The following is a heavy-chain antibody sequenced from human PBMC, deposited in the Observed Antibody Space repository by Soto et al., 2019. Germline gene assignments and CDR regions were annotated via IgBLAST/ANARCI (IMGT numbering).Heavy chain of an antibody. CDR1: AGAISRGDYY. Sequence: TLSLTCTVSAGAISRGDYYWSWIRKHPGKGLEWIGYIYYSGSTNYNPSLKSRVTISVDTSKNQFSLNLYSVTAADTAVYYCAKDKPLTLKTPFDYWGQGTLVTVSS. CDR2: IYYSGST. V-gene: IGHV4-31*03. D-gene: IGHD2-15*01. J-gene: IGHJ4*02. CDR3: AKDKPLTLKTPFDY.